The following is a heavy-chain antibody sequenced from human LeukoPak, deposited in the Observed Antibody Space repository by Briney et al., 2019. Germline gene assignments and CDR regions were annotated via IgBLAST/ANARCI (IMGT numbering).Heavy chain of an antibody. CDR2: ISSSGSTV. J-gene: IGHJ4*02. Sequence: GGSLRLSCAASGLTFSSYEMNWVRQAQGKGLEWVSHISSSGSTVYYTDSVKGRFTISRDNSKNSLYLQMNSLRAEDTAIYYCARTGARIGYWGQGTLVTVSS. D-gene: IGHD1-14*01. CDR1: GLTFSSYE. V-gene: IGHV3-48*03. CDR3: ARTGARIGY.